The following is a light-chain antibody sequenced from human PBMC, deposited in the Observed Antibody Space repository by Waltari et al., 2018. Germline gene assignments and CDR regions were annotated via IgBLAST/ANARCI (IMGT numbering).Light chain of an antibody. CDR2: KDS. CDR1: TFPKEY. V-gene: IGLV3-25*03. J-gene: IGLJ3*02. Sequence: SYGLTQAPSVSVSPGQTARLTCSGDTFPKEYAYWYQQKPGQAPVLVIYKDSERPSGIPERFSGSRAGTTVALTINGVQAEDEAEYYCQSSDSSGSYVLFGGGTKLTVL. CDR3: QSSDSSGSYVL.